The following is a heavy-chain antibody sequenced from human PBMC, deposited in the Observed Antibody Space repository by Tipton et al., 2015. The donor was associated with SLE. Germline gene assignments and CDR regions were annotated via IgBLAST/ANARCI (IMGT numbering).Heavy chain of an antibody. Sequence: TLSLTCTVSGGSISSHYWTWIRQPPGKGLEWIGYFFYSGNAKYNPSLKRRVTISGDTSKNQFSLKLNSVTAADTAVYYCATYSGWFHTWGHGALVTVSS. CDR1: GGSISSHY. CDR3: ATYSGWFHT. J-gene: IGHJ5*01. V-gene: IGHV4-59*08. D-gene: IGHD4-11*01. CDR2: FFYSGNA.